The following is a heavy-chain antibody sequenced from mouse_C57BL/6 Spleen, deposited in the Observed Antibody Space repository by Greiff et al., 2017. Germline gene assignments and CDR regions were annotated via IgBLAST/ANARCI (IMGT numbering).Heavy chain of an antibody. Sequence: VKLQQPGAELVKPGASVKLSCKASGYTFTSYWMHWVKQRPGRGLEWIGRIDPNSGGTKYNEKFKSKATLTVDKPSSTAYMQLSSLTSEDTAVYYCARSGGGNSYMGAMDYWGQGTSVTVSS. CDR1: GYTFTSYW. V-gene: IGHV1-72*01. D-gene: IGHD1-1*01. CDR3: ARSGGGNSYMGAMDY. J-gene: IGHJ4*01. CDR2: IDPNSGGT.